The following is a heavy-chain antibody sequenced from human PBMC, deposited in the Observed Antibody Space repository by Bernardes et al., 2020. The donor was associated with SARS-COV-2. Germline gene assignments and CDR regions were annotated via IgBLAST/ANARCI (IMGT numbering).Heavy chain of an antibody. V-gene: IGHV3-7*03. D-gene: IGHD2-21*02. J-gene: IGHJ4*02. CDR2: IKPDGSEK. CDR1: GFTFSSHW. Sequence: GGSLRLSCAASGFTFSSHWMSWVRQAPGKGLEWVANIKPDGSEKYYVDSVKGRFAISRDNSKNSLYLQMNSLRAEDTALYYCAREVVTVNWVAPAFNYSGQGTLVTV. CDR3: AREVVTVNWVAPAFNY.